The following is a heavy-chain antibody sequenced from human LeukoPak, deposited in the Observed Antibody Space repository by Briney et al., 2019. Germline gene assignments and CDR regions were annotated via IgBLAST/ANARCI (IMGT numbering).Heavy chain of an antibody. CDR3: ARGYCSSTSCLVDY. V-gene: IGHV3-74*01. D-gene: IGHD2-2*01. Sequence: HPGGSLRLSCAASGFTFSSYWMHWVRQAPGKGLMWVSRINSDGSNTNYADSVKGRFTISRDNAKNTLYLQMSSLRAGDAAVFYCARGYCSSTSCLVDYWGQGTLVTVSS. CDR1: GFTFSSYW. J-gene: IGHJ4*02. CDR2: INSDGSNT.